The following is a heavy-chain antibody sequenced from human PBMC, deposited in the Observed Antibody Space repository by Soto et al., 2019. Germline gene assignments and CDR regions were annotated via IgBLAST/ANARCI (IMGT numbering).Heavy chain of an antibody. CDR3: AHRRFGPKTYGSGPLFDY. D-gene: IGHD3-10*01. CDR1: GFSLSTSGVG. CDR2: IYWDDDK. J-gene: IGHJ4*02. V-gene: IGHV2-5*02. Sequence: QITLKESGPTLVKPTQTLTLTCTFSGFSLSTSGVGVGWIRQPPGKALEWLALIYWDDDKRYSPSLKSRLTITKATSKNQVVLTMTNMDPVDTATYYCAHRRFGPKTYGSGPLFDYWGQGTLVTVSS.